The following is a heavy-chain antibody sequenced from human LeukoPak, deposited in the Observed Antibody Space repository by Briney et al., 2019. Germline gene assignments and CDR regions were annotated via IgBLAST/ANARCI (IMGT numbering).Heavy chain of an antibody. J-gene: IGHJ4*02. V-gene: IGHV3-30*18. CDR3: AKDRDGWNDAYADY. Sequence: QPGGSLRLSCAASGFTFSSYGMHWVRQAPGKGLEWVAVISYDGSNKYYADSVKGRFTISRDNSKNTLYLQMNSLRAEDTAVYYCAKDRDGWNDAYADYWGQGTLVTVSS. CDR1: GFTFSSYG. D-gene: IGHD1-1*01. CDR2: ISYDGSNK.